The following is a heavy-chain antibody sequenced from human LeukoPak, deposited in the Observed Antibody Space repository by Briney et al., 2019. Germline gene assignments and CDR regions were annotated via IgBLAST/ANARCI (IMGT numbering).Heavy chain of an antibody. V-gene: IGHV4-39*07. CDR2: INHSGST. Sequence: SETLSLTCTVPGGSLSSPNYYWAWIRQPPGKGLEWIGEINHSGSTNYNPSLKSRVTISVDTSKTQFSLKLSSVTAADTAVYYCASGTVYNWFDPWGQGTLATVSS. CDR3: ASGTVYNWFDP. CDR1: GGSLSSPNYY. D-gene: IGHD4-17*01. J-gene: IGHJ5*02.